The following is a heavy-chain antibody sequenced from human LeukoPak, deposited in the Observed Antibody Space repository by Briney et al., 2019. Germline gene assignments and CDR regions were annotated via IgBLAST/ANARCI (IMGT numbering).Heavy chain of an antibody. CDR2: MNPNSGIT. Sequence: ASVKVSCKASGYSFTNYDINWVRQAPGQGLEWMGWMNPNSGITDYAQKFQGRVTITRNTSISTAYMELSSLRSEDTAVYYCAREDFYDSGSNDYWGQGTLVTVSS. V-gene: IGHV1-8*03. D-gene: IGHD3-22*01. CDR3: AREDFYDSGSNDY. J-gene: IGHJ4*02. CDR1: GYSFTNYD.